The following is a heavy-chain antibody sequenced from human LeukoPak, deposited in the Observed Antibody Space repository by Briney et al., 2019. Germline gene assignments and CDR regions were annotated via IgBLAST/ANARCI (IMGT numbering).Heavy chain of an antibody. CDR2: ITGSGGNT. D-gene: IGHD6-13*01. J-gene: IGHJ6*02. Sequence: GGSLRLSCAASGFIFSSYSMSWVRQAPGKGLEWASVITGSGGNTYYADSVKGRFTISKDNSKNTVYLQMSSLRVDDTAVYYCAKAASSSWPSYYYGMDVWGQGTTVTVSS. CDR3: AKAASSSWPSYYYGMDV. CDR1: GFIFSSYS. V-gene: IGHV3-23*01.